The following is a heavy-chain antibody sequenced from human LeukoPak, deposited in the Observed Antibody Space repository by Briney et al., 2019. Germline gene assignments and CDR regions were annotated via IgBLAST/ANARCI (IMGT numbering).Heavy chain of an antibody. D-gene: IGHD3-16*01. CDR3: AREQITSGGNDAFDI. CDR1: GGSISSVLYY. V-gene: IGHV4-39*02. J-gene: IGHJ3*02. Sequence: SETLSLTRTLSGGSISSVLYYSAWVRHPPGKWVEWIGSIYYPGSTSKNPPLKSRVTISIDTPKTRFSLKLNAVTATNTPVFFCAREQITSGGNDAFDIWGQGTMVTVSS. CDR2: IYYPGST.